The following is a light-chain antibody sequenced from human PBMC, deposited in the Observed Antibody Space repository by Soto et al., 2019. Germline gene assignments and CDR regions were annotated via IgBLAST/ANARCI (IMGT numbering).Light chain of an antibody. CDR1: QSFSSTY. Sequence: IVLTQSPGTLSLSPGERATLSCRASQSFSSTYLAWYQQKPGQAPRLLIYDASSRATGIPDRFSGSGPGTDFTLTISRLEPDDFAVYYCQHYGSSRTFGQGTKVDIK. J-gene: IGKJ1*01. CDR2: DAS. CDR3: QHYGSSRT. V-gene: IGKV3-20*01.